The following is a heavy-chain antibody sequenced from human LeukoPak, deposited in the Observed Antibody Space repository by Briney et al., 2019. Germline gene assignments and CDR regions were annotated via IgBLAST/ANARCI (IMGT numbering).Heavy chain of an antibody. J-gene: IGHJ4*02. CDR2: ISSSSSYI. V-gene: IGHV3-21*01. CDR3: ARDGYYYDSSGLTFDY. CDR1: GFTFSSYS. Sequence: PGGSLRLSCAASGFTFSSYSMNWVRQAPGQGLEWVSSISSSSSYIYYADSVKGRFTISRDNAKNSLYLQMNSLRAEDTAVYYCARDGYYYDSSGLTFDYWGQGTLVTVSS. D-gene: IGHD3-22*01.